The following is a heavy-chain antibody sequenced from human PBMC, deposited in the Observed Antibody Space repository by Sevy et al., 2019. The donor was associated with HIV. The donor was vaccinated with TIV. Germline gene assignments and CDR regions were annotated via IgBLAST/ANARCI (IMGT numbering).Heavy chain of an antibody. Sequence: ASVKVSCKASGYTFTSQYMHWVRQAPGQGLEWMGIINPSGGSTSYAQKFQGRVTTTRETSTSTVYMELSSLRSEDTAVYYCARDSDNYDILTGYYPFDYWGQGTLVTVSS. D-gene: IGHD3-9*01. V-gene: IGHV1-46*01. J-gene: IGHJ4*02. CDR1: GYTFTSQY. CDR3: ARDSDNYDILTGYYPFDY. CDR2: INPSGGST.